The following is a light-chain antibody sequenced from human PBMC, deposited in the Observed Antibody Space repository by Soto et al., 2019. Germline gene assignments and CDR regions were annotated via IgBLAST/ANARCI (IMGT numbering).Light chain of an antibody. CDR1: QSVSSY. CDR2: DAS. Sequence: EIVLTQSPATLSLSPGERATLSCRASQSVSSYLAWYQQKPSQAPRLLIYDASNRATGIPARFSGRGSGTDFARTISSLEPEDFAVYYCQQRSNWPPRLTFGGGTKVEIK. CDR3: QQRSNWPPRLT. J-gene: IGKJ4*01. V-gene: IGKV3-11*01.